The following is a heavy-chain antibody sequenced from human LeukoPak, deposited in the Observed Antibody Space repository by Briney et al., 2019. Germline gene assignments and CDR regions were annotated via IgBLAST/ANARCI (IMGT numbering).Heavy chain of an antibody. D-gene: IGHD5-18*01. CDR3: ARGAGYSYGADY. Sequence: GGSLRLSCAASRCTFSSYAVHWVSQAPGKGLEWVAVISYDGSNKYYADSVKGRFTISRDNSKNTLYLQMNSLRAEDTAVYYCARGAGYSYGADYWGQGTLVTVSS. J-gene: IGHJ4*02. CDR1: RCTFSSYA. CDR2: ISYDGSNK. V-gene: IGHV3-30*04.